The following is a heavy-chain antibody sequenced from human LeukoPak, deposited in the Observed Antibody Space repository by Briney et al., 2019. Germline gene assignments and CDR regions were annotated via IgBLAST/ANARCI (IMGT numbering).Heavy chain of an antibody. CDR3: VKGHWADD. V-gene: IGHV3-23*01. J-gene: IGHJ4*02. CDR1: GFTFSTFV. Sequence: GGSLRLSCAASGFTFSTFVMSWVRQAPGKGLECVSTIYDGGVYTYYADSVKGRFTISRGDSEDTLYLQMSSLRVEDTAKYYCVKGHWADDWGQGTLVTVSS. D-gene: IGHD7-27*01. CDR2: IYDGGVYT.